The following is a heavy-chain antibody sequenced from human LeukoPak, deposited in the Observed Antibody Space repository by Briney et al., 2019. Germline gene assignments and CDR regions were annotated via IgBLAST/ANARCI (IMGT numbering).Heavy chain of an antibody. CDR3: SGGYDSDYFFYYGMDV. Sequence: PGGSLRLSCAASGFTFTDYYMSWIRQAPGKGLEWVSYISISSRSTTYADSVKGRFTISRDHAKNSLYLQMNSLRAEDTAVYYCSGGYDSDYFFYYGMDVWGQGTTVTVSS. V-gene: IGHV3-11*06. CDR2: ISISSRST. CDR1: GFTFTDYY. J-gene: IGHJ6*02. D-gene: IGHD5-12*01.